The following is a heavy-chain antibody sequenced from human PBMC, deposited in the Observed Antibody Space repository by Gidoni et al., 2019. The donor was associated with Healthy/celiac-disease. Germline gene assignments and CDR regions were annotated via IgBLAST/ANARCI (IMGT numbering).Heavy chain of an antibody. CDR2: INHSGST. V-gene: IGHV4-34*01. D-gene: IGHD6-6*01. Sequence: QVQLQQWGAGLLKPSETLSLTCAVYGGSFSGYYWSWIRQPPGKGLEWIGEINHSGSTNYNPSLKSRVTISVDTSKNQFSLKLSSVTAADTAVYYCARGRIAARPRDFDYWGQGTLVTVSS. CDR3: ARGRIAARPRDFDY. CDR1: GGSFSGYY. J-gene: IGHJ4*02.